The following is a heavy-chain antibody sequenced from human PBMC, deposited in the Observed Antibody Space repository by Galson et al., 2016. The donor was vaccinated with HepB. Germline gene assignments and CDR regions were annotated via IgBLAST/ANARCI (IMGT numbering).Heavy chain of an antibody. D-gene: IGHD4-11*01. CDR1: GFTFSHFW. V-gene: IGHV3-7*01. J-gene: IGHJ3*01. CDR3: VRDDYLDV. CDR2: IKADGRDK. Sequence: SLRLSCAASGFTFSHFWMSWVRQAPGKGLEWVADIKADGRDKFYVDSVKGRFTIARDNTKNSLYLQMNSLRAEDTAVYYCVRDDYLDVWGQGTMVIVSP.